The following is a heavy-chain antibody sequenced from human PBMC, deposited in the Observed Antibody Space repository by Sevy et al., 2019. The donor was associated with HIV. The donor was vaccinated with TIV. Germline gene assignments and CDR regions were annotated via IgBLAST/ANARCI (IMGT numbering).Heavy chain of an antibody. J-gene: IGHJ4*02. CDR1: GFTFSDYS. Sequence: GGSLRLSCAASGFTFSDYSMHWVRQAPGKGLEWVAVISYDGRNYKYKVDSVKGRLTISRDNSKNTLFLQMNSLRAEDSAIYYCARDRGEILHSAFDSWGQGTLVTVSS. CDR3: ARDRGEILHSAFDS. D-gene: IGHD3-16*01. V-gene: IGHV3-30*14. CDR2: ISYDGRNYK.